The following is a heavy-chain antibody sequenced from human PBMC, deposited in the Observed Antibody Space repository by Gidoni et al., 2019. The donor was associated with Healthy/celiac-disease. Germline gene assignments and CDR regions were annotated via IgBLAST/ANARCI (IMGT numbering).Heavy chain of an antibody. J-gene: IGHJ3*02. D-gene: IGHD2-2*01. CDR3: AKDSRPAAMLRDAFDI. V-gene: IGHV3-23*01. Sequence: EVQLLESGGGLVQPGGSLRLSCAASGFTFSSYAMSWVRQAPGKGLEWVSAISGSGGSTYYADSVKGRFTISRDNSKNTLYLQMNSLRAEDTAVYYCAKDSRPAAMLRDAFDIWGQGTMVTVSS. CDR1: GFTFSSYA. CDR2: ISGSGGST.